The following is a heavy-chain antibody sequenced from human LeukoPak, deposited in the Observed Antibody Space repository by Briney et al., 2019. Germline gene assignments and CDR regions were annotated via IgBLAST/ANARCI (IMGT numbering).Heavy chain of an antibody. D-gene: IGHD3-16*01. Sequence: PGRSLRLSCAASGFTFSSHWMSWVRQAPGKGLEWVGNIKADGSEAYHVDSVKGRFTISRDNARNSLFLQMNSLRVEDTAVYYCASQSYARFDPWGQGTLVTVSS. J-gene: IGHJ5*02. V-gene: IGHV3-7*01. CDR3: ASQSYARFDP. CDR1: GFTFSSHW. CDR2: IKADGSEA.